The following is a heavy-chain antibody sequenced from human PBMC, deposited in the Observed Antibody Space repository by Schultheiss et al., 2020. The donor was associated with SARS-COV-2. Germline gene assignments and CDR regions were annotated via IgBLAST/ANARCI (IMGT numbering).Heavy chain of an antibody. V-gene: IGHV3-43D*04. CDR1: GFSFDDYA. CDR3: AKDFPLAAITPIDY. Sequence: GGSLRLSCAASGFSFDDYAMHWVRQAPGKGLEWVSLISWNGDTTYYADSVKGRFTISRDNSRNSLYLQMTSLRPEDTAFYYCAKDFPLAAITPIDYWGQGTLVTVSS. J-gene: IGHJ4*02. D-gene: IGHD2-15*01. CDR2: ISWNGDTT.